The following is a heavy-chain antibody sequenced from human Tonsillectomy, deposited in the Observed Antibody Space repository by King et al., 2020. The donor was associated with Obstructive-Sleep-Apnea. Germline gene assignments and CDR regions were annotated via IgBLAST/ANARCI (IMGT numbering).Heavy chain of an antibody. D-gene: IGHD1-20*01. CDR2: IRYDGSNK. J-gene: IGHJ3*02. V-gene: IGHV3-30*02. Sequence: VQLVESGGGVVQPGRSLRLSCVASGFSFNNYGMHWVRQIPGKGLELVTFIRYDGSNKEYADSVKGRFTISRDNSKNTLYVQMNSLRTEDTAVYYCATLSGTTSGAFDIWGQGTMVTVSS. CDR3: ATLSGTTSGAFDI. CDR1: GFSFNNYG.